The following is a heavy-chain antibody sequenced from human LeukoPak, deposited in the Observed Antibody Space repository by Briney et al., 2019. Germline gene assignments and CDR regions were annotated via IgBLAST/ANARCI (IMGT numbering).Heavy chain of an antibody. CDR1: GYTFTGYY. V-gene: IGHV1-2*06. Sequence: GASVKVSCKASGYTFTGYYMHWVRQAPGQGLEWMGRINPNSGGTNYAQKFQGRVTMTRDTSISIAYMELSRLRSDDTALYYCARAARGYSYEFDYWGQGTLVTVSS. D-gene: IGHD5-18*01. CDR3: ARAARGYSYEFDY. CDR2: INPNSGGT. J-gene: IGHJ4*02.